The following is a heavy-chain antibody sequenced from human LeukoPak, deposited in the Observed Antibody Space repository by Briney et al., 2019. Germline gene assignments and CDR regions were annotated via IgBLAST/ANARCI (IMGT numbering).Heavy chain of an antibody. J-gene: IGHJ6*04. V-gene: IGHV3-48*03. D-gene: IGHD2-2*01. Sequence: GASLRLSCAASGFTFSSYEMNWVRQAPGKGLEWVSYISSSGSTIYYADSVKGRFTISRDNAKNSLYLQMNSLRAEDTAVYYCARDDCSSTSCYWNYYYGMDVWGKGTTVTVSS. CDR1: GFTFSSYE. CDR2: ISSSGSTI. CDR3: ARDDCSSTSCYWNYYYGMDV.